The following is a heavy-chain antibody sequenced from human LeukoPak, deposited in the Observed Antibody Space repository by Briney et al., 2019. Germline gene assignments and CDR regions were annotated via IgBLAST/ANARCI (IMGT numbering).Heavy chain of an antibody. J-gene: IGHJ4*02. CDR2: IGSSGSST. CDR1: GFTFSSYE. V-gene: IGHV3-48*03. D-gene: IGHD6-19*01. Sequence: GGSLRLSCAASGFTFSSYEMNWIRQAPGKGLEWVPYIGSSGSSTYYGDSVKGRFTISRDNSKNTLYLQMNSLRAEDTAVYYCARDVRMAVAGSFDYWGQGTLVTVSS. CDR3: ARDVRMAVAGSFDY.